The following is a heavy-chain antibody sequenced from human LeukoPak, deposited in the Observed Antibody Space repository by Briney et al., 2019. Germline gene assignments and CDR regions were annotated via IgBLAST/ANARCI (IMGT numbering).Heavy chain of an antibody. J-gene: IGHJ4*02. CDR1: GFTFGDYA. Sequence: PGGSLRLSCTASGFTFGDYAMSWFRQAPGKGLEWVGFIRSKAYGGTTEYAASVKGRFTISRDDSKSIAYLQMNSLKTEDTAMYXXXXXXXXXXXXXXGYPERGIYWGQGTLVTVSS. V-gene: IGHV3-49*03. D-gene: IGHD3-22*01. CDR2: IRSKAYGGTT. CDR3: XXXXXXXXXXXXGYPERGIY.